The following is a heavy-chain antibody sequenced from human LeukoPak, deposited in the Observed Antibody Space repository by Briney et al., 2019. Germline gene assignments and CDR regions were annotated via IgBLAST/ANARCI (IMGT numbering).Heavy chain of an antibody. Sequence: GGSLEISCKGSGYSFINYWIGWGRQVPGKGLEWMGFVYPGDSDIRYSPSFQAQVTISADKSISTAYLQWSSLKASDTAMYYCARHLNDYGDQGSGDYWGQGTLVTVSS. V-gene: IGHV5-51*01. J-gene: IGHJ4*02. CDR1: GYSFINYW. CDR2: VYPGDSDI. CDR3: ARHLNDYGDQGSGDY. D-gene: IGHD4-17*01.